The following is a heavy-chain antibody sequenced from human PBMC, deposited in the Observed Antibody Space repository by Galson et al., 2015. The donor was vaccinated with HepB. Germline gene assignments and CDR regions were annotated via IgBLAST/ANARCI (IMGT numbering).Heavy chain of an antibody. CDR3: AKDRKYYDILTGDYYFDY. J-gene: IGHJ4*02. CDR2: IGGSGGST. V-gene: IGHV3-23*01. D-gene: IGHD3-9*01. Sequence: SLRLSCAASGFTFSSYAMSWVRQAPGKGLEWVSAIGGSGGSTYYADSVKGPFTISRDNSKNTLYLQMNSLRAEDTAVYYCAKDRKYYDILTGDYYFDYWGQGTLVTVSS. CDR1: GFTFSSYA.